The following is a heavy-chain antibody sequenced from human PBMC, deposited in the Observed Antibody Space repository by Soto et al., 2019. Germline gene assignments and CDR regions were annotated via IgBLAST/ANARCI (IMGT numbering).Heavy chain of an antibody. CDR1: GFTFSSYA. CDR2: ISGSGGST. J-gene: IGHJ5*02. V-gene: IGHV3-23*01. CDR3: AKDLLTVQGYSYGYNWFDP. D-gene: IGHD5-18*01. Sequence: GGSLRLSCAASGFTFSSYAMSWVRQAPGKGLEWVSAISGSGGSTYYADSVKGRFTISSDNSKNTLYLQMNSLRAEDTAVYYCAKDLLTVQGYSYGYNWFDPWGQGTLVTVSS.